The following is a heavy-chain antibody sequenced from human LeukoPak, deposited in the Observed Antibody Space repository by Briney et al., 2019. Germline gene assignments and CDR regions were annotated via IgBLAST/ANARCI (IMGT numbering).Heavy chain of an antibody. D-gene: IGHD3-10*01. Sequence: PGGSLRLSCAASGFTFSSYDMNWVRQAPGKGLEWVSYITGSGTTIYYADSVKGRFTISRDNAKNSLYLQMNSLTAEDTAVYYCARELRVGTAFDLWGRGTLVTVSS. J-gene: IGHJ2*01. CDR3: ARELRVGTAFDL. V-gene: IGHV3-48*03. CDR2: ITGSGTTI. CDR1: GFTFSSYD.